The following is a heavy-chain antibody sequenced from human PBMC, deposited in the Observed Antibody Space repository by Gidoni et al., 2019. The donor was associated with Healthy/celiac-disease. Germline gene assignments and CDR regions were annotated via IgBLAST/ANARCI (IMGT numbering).Heavy chain of an antibody. V-gene: IGHV4-34*01. CDR2: INHSGST. J-gene: IGHJ4*02. CDR1: GGSFSGYN. D-gene: IGHD3-22*01. Sequence: QVQLQQWGAGLLKPSATLSLICAVYGGSFSGYNWTWIRQPPGKGLEWIGEINHSGSTNYNPSLKSRVTISVDTSKNQFSLKLRSVTAADTAVYYCARGVSSGYLDYWGQGTLVTVSS. CDR3: ARGVSSGYLDY.